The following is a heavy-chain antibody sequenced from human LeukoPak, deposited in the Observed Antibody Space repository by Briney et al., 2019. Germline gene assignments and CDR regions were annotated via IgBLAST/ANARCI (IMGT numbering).Heavy chain of an antibody. CDR3: ARGQLSPGY. V-gene: IGHV1-2*02. Sequence: ASVKVSCKASGYTFTGYYMHWVRQAPGQGLEWMGWINPNSGGTNYAQKFQGRVTITRDTSASTAYMELSSLRSEDTAVYYCARGQLSPGYWGQGTLVTVSS. J-gene: IGHJ4*02. CDR2: INPNSGGT. CDR1: GYTFTGYY. D-gene: IGHD3-16*02.